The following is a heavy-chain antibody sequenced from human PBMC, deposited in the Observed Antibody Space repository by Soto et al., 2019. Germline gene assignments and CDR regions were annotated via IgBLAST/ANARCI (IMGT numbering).Heavy chain of an antibody. CDR1: GGSISSYY. CDR2: IYYSGST. J-gene: IGHJ4*02. V-gene: IGHV4-59*12. CDR3: ARGPPLGF. Sequence: SETLSLTCTVSGGSISSYYWSWIRQPPGKGLEWIGYIYYSGSTNYNPSLKSRVTISVDTSKNQFSLKLSSVTAADTAVYYCARGPPLGFWGQGTLVTVSS.